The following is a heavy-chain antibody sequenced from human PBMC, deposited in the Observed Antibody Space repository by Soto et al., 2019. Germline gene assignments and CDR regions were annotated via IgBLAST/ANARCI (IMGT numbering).Heavy chain of an antibody. D-gene: IGHD1-1*01. CDR3: ARDLDDGGVFDI. CDR1: AYTFTGYY. V-gene: IGHV1-2*02. CDR2: INPNSGGT. J-gene: IGHJ3*02. Sequence: QVQLVQSGAEVKKPGASVRVSCKASAYTFTGYYMHWVRQAPGHGPEWMGWINPNSGGTNYAQKFQGRVTMARDTSVTTAYMELSRLRSYDTAVYYCARDLDDGGVFDIWGQWTMVTVSS.